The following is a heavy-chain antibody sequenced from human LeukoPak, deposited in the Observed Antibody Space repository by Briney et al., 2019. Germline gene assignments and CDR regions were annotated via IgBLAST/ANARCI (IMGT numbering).Heavy chain of an antibody. CDR2: INANNGNT. Sequence: ASVKVSCKASGYTFTSHGITWVRQAPGQGLEWMGWINANNGNTNYAQNLQGRVTMTRDTSTSTAYMELRSLRSDDTAVYYCARGPIAVAGDYWGQGTLVTVSS. CDR1: GYTFTSHG. CDR3: ARGPIAVAGDY. J-gene: IGHJ4*02. D-gene: IGHD6-13*01. V-gene: IGHV1-18*01.